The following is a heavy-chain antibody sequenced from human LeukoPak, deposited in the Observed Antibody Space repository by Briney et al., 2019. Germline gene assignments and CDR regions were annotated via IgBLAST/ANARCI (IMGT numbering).Heavy chain of an antibody. CDR2: IWYDGSNK. V-gene: IGHV3-33*01. J-gene: IGHJ4*02. Sequence: GGSLRLSCAASGFTFSSYGMHWVRQAPGKGLEWVAVIWYDGSNKYYADSVKGRFTISRDNYKNTLYLQMNSLRAEDTAVYYCARDHYDSSGYSDYWGQGTLVTVFS. CDR3: ARDHYDSSGYSDY. CDR1: GFTFSSYG. D-gene: IGHD3-22*01.